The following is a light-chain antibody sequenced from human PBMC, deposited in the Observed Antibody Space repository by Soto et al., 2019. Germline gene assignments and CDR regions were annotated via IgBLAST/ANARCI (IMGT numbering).Light chain of an antibody. CDR3: QQYGSSPLT. Sequence: IVLTQSPATLSLSPGERATLSCRASQSVSSYLAWYQQKPGQAPRLLSYGASSRATGIPDRFSGSGSGTDFTLTISRLEPEDFEVYYCQQYGSSPLTFGGGTKVDIK. CDR1: QSVSSY. J-gene: IGKJ4*01. V-gene: IGKV3-20*01. CDR2: GAS.